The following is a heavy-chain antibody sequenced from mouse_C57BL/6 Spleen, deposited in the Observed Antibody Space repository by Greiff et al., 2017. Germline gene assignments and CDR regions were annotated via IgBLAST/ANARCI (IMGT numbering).Heavy chain of an antibody. CDR3: ARGLGFDY. V-gene: IGHV5-16*01. CDR1: GFTFSDYY. D-gene: IGHD4-1*01. CDR2: INYDGSST. Sequence: EVKLVESEGGLVQPGSSMKLSCTASGFTFSDYYMAWVRQVPEKGLEWVANINYDGSSTYYLDSLKSRFIISRDNAKNILYLQMSSLKSEDTATYYCARGLGFDYWGQGTTRTVSS. J-gene: IGHJ2*01.